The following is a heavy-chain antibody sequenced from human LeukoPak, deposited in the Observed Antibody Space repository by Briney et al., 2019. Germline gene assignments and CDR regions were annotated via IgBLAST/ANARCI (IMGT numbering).Heavy chain of an antibody. D-gene: IGHD3-16*01. Sequence: GGSLRLSCAASGFTFSSYAMSWVRQAPGKGLEWVSCISTRSTYIYYADSVKGRFTISRDNAKNSLYLQMNSLRAEDTAVYYCARARGRSINDAFDIWGQGTMVTVSS. J-gene: IGHJ3*02. V-gene: IGHV3-21*01. CDR2: ISTRSTYI. CDR3: ARARGRSINDAFDI. CDR1: GFTFSSYA.